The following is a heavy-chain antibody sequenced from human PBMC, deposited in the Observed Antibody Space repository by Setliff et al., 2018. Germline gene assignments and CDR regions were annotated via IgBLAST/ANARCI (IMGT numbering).Heavy chain of an antibody. V-gene: IGHV4-34*01. J-gene: IGHJ6*02. Sequence: ASETLSLTCAVYGGSFSAYYWSWIRQPPGKGLEWIGEINHSGSTIYNPSLKSRVTISVDTSKNQFSLMLNSVTAADTAVYYCARGKVLYDYVWGSYRYEDYYYGMDVWGQGTTVTVS. CDR3: ARGKVLYDYVWGSYRYEDYYYGMDV. CDR2: INHSGST. D-gene: IGHD3-16*02. CDR1: GGSFSAYY.